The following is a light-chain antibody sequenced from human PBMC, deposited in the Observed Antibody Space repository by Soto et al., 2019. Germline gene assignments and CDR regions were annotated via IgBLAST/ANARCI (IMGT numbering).Light chain of an antibody. V-gene: IGKV1-5*03. CDR3: QHYNSYSEA. Sequence: DIQMTQSPSTLSGSVGDRVTITCRASQTISSWLAWYQQKPGKAPKLLIYKASTLKSGVPSRFSGIGSGTEFTLTISSMQPDDFATYYCQHYNSYSEAFGHGTKVELK. CDR1: QTISSW. J-gene: IGKJ1*01. CDR2: KAS.